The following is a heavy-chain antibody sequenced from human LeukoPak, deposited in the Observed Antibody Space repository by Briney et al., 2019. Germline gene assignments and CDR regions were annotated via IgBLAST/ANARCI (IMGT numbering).Heavy chain of an antibody. J-gene: IGHJ5*02. CDR2: IRYDGSNK. CDR3: ARAGSGRSPDWFDP. Sequence: GRSLRLSCAASGFTFSSYGMHWVRQAPGKGLEGVAFIRYDGSNKYYADSVKGRFTISRDNAKNSLYLQMNSLRAEDTAVYYCARAGSGRSPDWFDPWGQGTLVTVSS. V-gene: IGHV3-33*08. CDR1: GFTFSSYG. D-gene: IGHD1-26*01.